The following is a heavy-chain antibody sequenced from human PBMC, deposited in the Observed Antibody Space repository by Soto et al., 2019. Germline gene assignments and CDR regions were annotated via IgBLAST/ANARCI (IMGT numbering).Heavy chain of an antibody. CDR2: INPNSGGA. V-gene: IGHV1-2*04. Sequence: QVQLVQSGAEVKKPGASVKVSCKASGYTFIGYYIHWVRQAPGQGLEWMGWINPNSGGAKYSQKFQAWVTMTSDTSISTAYMELSRLKSADTAVYYCARSGGGYDFGDYWGQGTLVTVSS. D-gene: IGHD5-12*01. CDR3: ARSGGGYDFGDY. CDR1: GYTFIGYY. J-gene: IGHJ4*02.